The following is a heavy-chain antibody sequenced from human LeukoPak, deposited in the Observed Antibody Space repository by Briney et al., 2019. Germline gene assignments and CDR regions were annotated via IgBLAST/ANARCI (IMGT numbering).Heavy chain of an antibody. V-gene: IGHV1-2*02. J-gene: IGHJ6*03. CDR3: ARTSSTYYYMDV. D-gene: IGHD2-2*01. CDR1: GYTFTGYY. Sequence: ASVKVSCKASGYTFTGYYMHWVRQAPGQGLEWMGWINPNSGGTNYAQKFQGRVTMTRDTSISTAYMKLSRLRSDDTAVYYCARTSSTYYYMDVWGKGTTVTVSS. CDR2: INPNSGGT.